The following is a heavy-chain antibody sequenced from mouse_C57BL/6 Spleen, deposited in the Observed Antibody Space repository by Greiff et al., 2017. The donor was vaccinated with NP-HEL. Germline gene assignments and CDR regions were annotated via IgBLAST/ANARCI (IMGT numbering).Heavy chain of an antibody. J-gene: IGHJ2*01. CDR3: AILYYDYDEGYFDY. V-gene: IGHV1-26*01. CDR2: INPNNGGT. Sequence: VQLKESGPELVKPGASVKISCKASGYTFTDYYMNWVKQSHGKSLEWIGDINPNNGGTSYNQKFKGKATLTVDKSSSTAYMELRSLTSEDSAVYYCAILYYDYDEGYFDYWGQGTTLTVSS. CDR1: GYTFTDYY. D-gene: IGHD2-4*01.